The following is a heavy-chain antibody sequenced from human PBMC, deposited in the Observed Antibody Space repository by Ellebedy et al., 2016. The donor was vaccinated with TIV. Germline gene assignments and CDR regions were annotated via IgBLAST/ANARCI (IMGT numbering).Heavy chain of an antibody. CDR2: ISSTSSYI. CDR1: GFTFHGYN. V-gene: IGHV3-21*01. J-gene: IGHJ4*02. CDR3: ARDQGYSYGLVDY. D-gene: IGHD5-18*01. Sequence: GESLKISCSVSGFTFHGYNMNWVRQAPGKGLEWVSSISSTSSYIYYADSVKGRFTISRDNAKNSLYLQMNSLRAEDTAVYYCARDQGYSYGLVDYWGQGTLVTVSS.